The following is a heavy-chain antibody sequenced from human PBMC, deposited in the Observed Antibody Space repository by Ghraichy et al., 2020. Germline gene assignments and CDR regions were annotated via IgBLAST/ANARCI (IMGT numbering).Heavy chain of an antibody. CDR2: ISAYNGNT. CDR3: ARGWWELPYYYYYGMDV. J-gene: IGHJ6*02. D-gene: IGHD2-15*01. V-gene: IGHV1-18*01. Sequence: SWGRQAPGQGLEWMGWISAYNGNTNYAQKLQGRVTMTTDTSTSTAYMELRSLRSDDTAVYYCARGWWELPYYYYYGMDVWGQGTTVTVSS.